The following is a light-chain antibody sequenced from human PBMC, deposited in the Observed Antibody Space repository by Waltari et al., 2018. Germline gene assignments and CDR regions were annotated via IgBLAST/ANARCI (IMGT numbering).Light chain of an antibody. CDR1: SSDVGGYNY. J-gene: IGLJ2*01. CDR2: EVS. CDR3: SSYTSSNTPVV. V-gene: IGLV2-14*01. Sequence: QSALTQPASVSGSPGQSITISCTGTSSDVGGYNYVSWYQQHPGKAPKLIIFEVSDRPSGVSNRFSGSKSGKTASLSISGLQAEDEADYYCSSYTSSNTPVVFGGGTKLTVL.